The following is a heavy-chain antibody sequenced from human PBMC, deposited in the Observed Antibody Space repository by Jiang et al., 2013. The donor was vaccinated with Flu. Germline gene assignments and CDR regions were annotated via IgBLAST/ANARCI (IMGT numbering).Heavy chain of an antibody. CDR2: FEPEDDNT. Sequence: SGAEVKKPGASVKVSCKVTGYRFSELSMHWVRQAPGKGLEWMGAFEPEDDNTIYAQKFQGRVTLTEDKSIDTAFMEMGNLTSEDTAVYFCATGGYGDYVLLDNWGQGTLVTVSP. J-gene: IGHJ4*02. CDR1: GYRFSELS. V-gene: IGHV1-24*01. CDR3: ATGGYGDYVLLDN. D-gene: IGHD4-17*01.